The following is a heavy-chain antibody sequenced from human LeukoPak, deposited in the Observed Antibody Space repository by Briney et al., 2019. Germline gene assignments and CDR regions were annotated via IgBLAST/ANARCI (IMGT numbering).Heavy chain of an antibody. V-gene: IGHV4-4*08. J-gene: IGHJ4*02. CDR2: TYKSGDT. CDR1: DDSLSSYY. CDR3: ARTARVFDR. Sequence: SSETLSLTCTVSDDSLSSYYFSWIRQPPGKALECIGYTYKSGDTNSNPSLNGRVTMSLDMSNKQFSLHLRSVTAADTAVYFCARTARVFDRWGQGLLVTVSS. D-gene: IGHD2-21*02.